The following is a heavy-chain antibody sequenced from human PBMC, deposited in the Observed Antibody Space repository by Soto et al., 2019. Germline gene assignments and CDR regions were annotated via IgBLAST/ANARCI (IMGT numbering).Heavy chain of an antibody. CDR2: INTYNGNT. CDR1: GYIFISYG. D-gene: IGHD6-6*01. CDR3: ARALLYSSSSNEYYNWFDP. Sequence: QVNLVQSGAEVKKPGASVKVSCKASGYIFISYGISWVRQAPGQGLEWMGWINTYNGNTKYAQKYKGRDTMTTDTSTSKADMELRSLRSDDTAVYYCARALLYSSSSNEYYNWFDPWGQGTLVTVSS. J-gene: IGHJ5*02. V-gene: IGHV1-18*01.